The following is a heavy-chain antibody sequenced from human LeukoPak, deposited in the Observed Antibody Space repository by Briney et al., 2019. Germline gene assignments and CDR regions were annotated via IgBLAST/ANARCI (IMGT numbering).Heavy chain of an antibody. D-gene: IGHD6-13*01. V-gene: IGHV4-4*07. J-gene: IGHJ4*02. CDR2: IYSNGDT. CDR1: GGSISGYY. CDR3: ARAAAAAGGQYFDY. Sequence: SETLSLTCTVSGGSISGYYWSWIRQPAGQGLEWIGRIYSNGDTRYNPSLKSRVTMSVDTSKNQLSLKLGPVTAADTAVYYCARAAAAAGGQYFDYWGQGTLVTVSS.